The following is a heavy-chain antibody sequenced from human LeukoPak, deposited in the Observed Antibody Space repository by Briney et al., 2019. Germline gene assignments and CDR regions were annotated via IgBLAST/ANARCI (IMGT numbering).Heavy chain of an antibody. CDR2: VYSGDDGT. CDR3: AKRSRGYYDY. V-gene: IGHV3-66*02. Sequence: GGSLRLSCAASGFTVFSDNMSWVRRSPGKGLEWVSVVYSGDDGTNYAESVRGRFTISRDNSKNTVYLQMNSLRVEDTGVYYCAKRSRGYYDYWGQGTLVNVPS. D-gene: IGHD2-21*01. J-gene: IGHJ4*02. CDR1: GFTVFSDN.